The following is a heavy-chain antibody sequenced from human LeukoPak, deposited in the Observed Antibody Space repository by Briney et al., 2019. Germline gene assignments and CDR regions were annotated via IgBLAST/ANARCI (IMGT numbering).Heavy chain of an antibody. D-gene: IGHD5-12*01. CDR2: INPNSGGT. CDR3: ARRVWWLSGRGMDV. Sequence: ASVKVSCKASGYTFTGYYMHRVRQAPGQGLEWMGWINPNSGGTNYAQKFQGRVTMTRDTSISTAYMELSRLRSDDTAVYYCARRVWWLSGRGMDVWGQGTTVTVSS. V-gene: IGHV1-2*02. CDR1: GYTFTGYY. J-gene: IGHJ6*02.